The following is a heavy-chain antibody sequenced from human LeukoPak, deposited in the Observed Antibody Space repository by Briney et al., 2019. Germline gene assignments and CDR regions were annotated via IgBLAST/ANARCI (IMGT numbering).Heavy chain of an antibody. CDR2: INHSGYT. Sequence: KPSETLPLTCAVYGESSFSSYYWSWIRQTPGGALEWIGEINHSGYTNYNPSLKSRVTLSIDTSKNQFSLRLNSVTAADTAVYYCSRQVVGNDYWGQGTLVTVSS. CDR3: SRQVVGNDY. CDR1: GESSFSSYY. D-gene: IGHD3-22*01. J-gene: IGHJ4*02. V-gene: IGHV4-34*01.